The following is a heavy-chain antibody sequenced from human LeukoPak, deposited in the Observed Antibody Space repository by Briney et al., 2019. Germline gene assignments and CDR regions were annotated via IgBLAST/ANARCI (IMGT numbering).Heavy chain of an antibody. CDR3: ARSNFDWTDGLFS. CDR2: ILYDGDNK. V-gene: IGHV3-30*03. CDR1: GFTFSSHG. J-gene: IGHJ3*01. Sequence: GKSLRLSCAASGFTFSSHGMHWVRQAPGKGLEWVAVILYDGDNKYYADSVKGRFTISRDNSRNTLYLQMNSLRAEDTAVYYCARSNFDWTDGLFSWGQGTLVTVSS. D-gene: IGHD3-9*01.